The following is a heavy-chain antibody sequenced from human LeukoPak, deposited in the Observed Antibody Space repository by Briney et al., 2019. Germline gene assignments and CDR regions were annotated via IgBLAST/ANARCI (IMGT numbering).Heavy chain of an antibody. CDR1: GFTFSSYW. D-gene: IGHD2-15*01. J-gene: IGHJ4*02. V-gene: IGHV3-7*03. CDR3: ARDLSGYFDY. CDR2: INQDGTEK. Sequence: GGSLRLSCAASGFTFSSYWMSWVRQAPGEGLEWVAKINQDGTEKAYVDSVRGRFTISRDNSKNTLYLQMNSLRAEDTAVYYCARDLSGYFDYWGQGTLVTVSS.